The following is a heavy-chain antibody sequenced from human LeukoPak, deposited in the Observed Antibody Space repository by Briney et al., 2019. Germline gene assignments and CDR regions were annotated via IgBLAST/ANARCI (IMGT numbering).Heavy chain of an antibody. D-gene: IGHD6-13*01. J-gene: IGHJ4*02. Sequence: GGSLRLSCAASGFSFSKAWMSWVRQAPGKGLEWVGRIKSKTDGETIQYAAPVEGRFTISRDDSKNTLDPQLNSLKTEDTAVYYCTTDSRTAAPPHFDYWGQGSLVTVSS. CDR2: IKSKTDGETI. CDR3: TTDSRTAAPPHFDY. CDR1: GFSFSKAW. V-gene: IGHV3-15*01.